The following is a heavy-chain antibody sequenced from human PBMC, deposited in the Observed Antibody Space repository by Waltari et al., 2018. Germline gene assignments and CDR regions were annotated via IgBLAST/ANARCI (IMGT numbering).Heavy chain of an antibody. J-gene: IGHJ5*02. Sequence: LRLQASGTGLVKPSGTVSLSGAVPGDSVSSSYLWNWVRQSPQKGLEWIGQVHGSGRTNYSPSFASRVTVSLDTSKNLFSLEVTSATAADTAVYYCARDRGRGLYLDTWGPGTLVTVSP. CDR3: ARDRGRGLYLDT. V-gene: IGHV4-4*02. CDR2: VHGSGRT. CDR1: GDSVSSSYL. D-gene: IGHD2-15*01.